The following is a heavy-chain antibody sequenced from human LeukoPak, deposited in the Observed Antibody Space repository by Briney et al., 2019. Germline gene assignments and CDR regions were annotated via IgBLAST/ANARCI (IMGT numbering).Heavy chain of an antibody. CDR1: GGSISSGGHS. V-gene: IGHV4-30-2*01. Sequence: SETLSLTCTVSGGSISSGGHSWSWIRQPPGKGLEWIGYIYHSGSGSTYYNPSLKSRVTISIDKSKNQFSLKLNSVTAADTAVYYCARLYCSRTSCYYASWGQGTLVTVSS. CDR2: IYHSGSGST. CDR3: ARLYCSRTSCYYAS. J-gene: IGHJ5*02. D-gene: IGHD2-2*01.